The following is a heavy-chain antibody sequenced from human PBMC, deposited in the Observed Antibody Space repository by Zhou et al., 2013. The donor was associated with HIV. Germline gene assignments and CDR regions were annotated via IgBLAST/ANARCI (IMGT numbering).Heavy chain of an antibody. V-gene: IGHV1-69*05. J-gene: IGHJ4*02. Sequence: QVQLVQSGAEVKKPGSSVKVSCKASGGTFSSYAISWVRQAPGQGLEWMGGIIPIFGTANYAQKFQGRVTITTDESTSTAYMELSSLRSEDTAVYYCARGPRYCSGGSCSHFDYWGQGTLVTVSS. CDR1: GGTFSSYA. CDR2: IIPIFGTA. D-gene: IGHD2-15*01. CDR3: ARGPRYCSGGSCSHFDY.